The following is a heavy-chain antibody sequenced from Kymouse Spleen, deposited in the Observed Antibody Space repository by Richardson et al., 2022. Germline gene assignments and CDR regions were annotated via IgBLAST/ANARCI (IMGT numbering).Heavy chain of an antibody. Sequence: EVQLVESGGGLVQPGGSLRLSCAASGFTFSSYWMSWVRQAPGKGLEWVANIKQDGSEKYYVDSVKGRFTISRDNAKNSLYLQMNSLRAEDTAVYYCARVTMVRGVIIVFDYWGQGTLVTVSS. V-gene: IGHV3-7*01. CDR3: ARVTMVRGVIIVFDY. D-gene: IGHD3-10*01. J-gene: IGHJ4*02. CDR1: GFTFSSYW. CDR2: IKQDGSEK.